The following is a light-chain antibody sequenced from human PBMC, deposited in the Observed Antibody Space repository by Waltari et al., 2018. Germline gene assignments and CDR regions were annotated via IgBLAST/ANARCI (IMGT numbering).Light chain of an antibody. J-gene: IGKJ1*01. CDR3: QQSYSTLWT. V-gene: IGKV1-39*01. Sequence: DVQMTQSPSSLSASVGARVPITCRAGQNIATYLNWYQHKPGTAPRLLIYGASSLQSGVPSRFSAGGSGKEFTLTISSLEPDDFATYYCQQSYSTLWTFGQGTKVEIK. CDR2: GAS. CDR1: QNIATY.